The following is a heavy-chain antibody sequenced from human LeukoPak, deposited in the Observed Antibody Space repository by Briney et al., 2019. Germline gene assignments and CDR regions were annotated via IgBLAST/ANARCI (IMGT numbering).Heavy chain of an antibody. CDR2: INPNSGGT. D-gene: IGHD2-2*01. CDR1: GYTFSNYG. Sequence: ASVKVSCKASGYTFSNYGISWVRQAPGQGLEWMGWINPNSGGTNYAQKFQGWVTMTRDTSISTAYMELSRLRSDDTAVYYCARGGGPADYWGQGTLVTVSS. CDR3: ARGGGPADY. J-gene: IGHJ4*02. V-gene: IGHV1-2*04.